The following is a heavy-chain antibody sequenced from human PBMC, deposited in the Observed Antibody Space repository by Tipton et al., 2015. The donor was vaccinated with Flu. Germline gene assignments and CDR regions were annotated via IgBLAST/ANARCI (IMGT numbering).Heavy chain of an antibody. J-gene: IGHJ4*02. Sequence: TLSLTCTVSGGSIDNYYWSWIRQPAGKGLEWIGRMYASGSTKYNPSLKSRVTMSVDTSKNQLSLKLTSVTAADTAVYYCARGSGSGTEMIFDFWGQGTLVTVSS. V-gene: IGHV4-4*07. CDR3: ARGSGSGTEMIFDF. CDR1: GGSIDNYY. CDR2: MYASGST. D-gene: IGHD3-10*01.